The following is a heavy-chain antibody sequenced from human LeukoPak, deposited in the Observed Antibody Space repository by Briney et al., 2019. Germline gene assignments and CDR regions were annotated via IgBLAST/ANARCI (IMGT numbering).Heavy chain of an antibody. CDR1: GFSLSTSGVG. Sequence: SGPTLVNPTQTLTLTCTFSGFSLSTSGVGVGWIRQPPGKALEWLALIYWNDDKRYSPSLKSRLTITKDTSKNQVVLTMTNMDPVDTATYYCAHRVRFGSYSSFDYWGQGTLVTVSS. J-gene: IGHJ4*02. CDR2: IYWNDDK. V-gene: IGHV2-5*01. CDR3: AHRVRFGSYSSFDY. D-gene: IGHD2-2*01.